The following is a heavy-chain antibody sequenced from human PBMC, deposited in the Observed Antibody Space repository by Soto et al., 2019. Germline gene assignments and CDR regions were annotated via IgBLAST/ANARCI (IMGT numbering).Heavy chain of an antibody. Sequence: QVQLVQSGAEVKKPGSSVKVSCKASGGTFSSYAISWVRQAPGQGLEWMGGIIPIFGTANYAQKFQGRVPITGDESTSTAYMELSSLRSEDTAVYYCARGVAAAAQYYYYYYGMDVWGQGTTVTVSS. D-gene: IGHD6-13*01. V-gene: IGHV1-69*12. J-gene: IGHJ6*02. CDR2: IIPIFGTA. CDR3: ARGVAAAAQYYYYYYGMDV. CDR1: GGTFSSYA.